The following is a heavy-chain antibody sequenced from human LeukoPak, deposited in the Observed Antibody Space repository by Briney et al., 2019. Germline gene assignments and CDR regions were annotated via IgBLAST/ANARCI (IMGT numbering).Heavy chain of an antibody. Sequence: GGSLRLSCVASGLRFRSYAMSWVRQAPGKGLEWVSAISGSGGSTYYADSVKGRFTISRGNSKNTLYLQMNSLRAEDTAVYYCAKSRDGYNAHFDYWGQGILVTVSS. CDR1: GLRFRSYA. CDR3: AKSRDGYNAHFDY. V-gene: IGHV3-23*01. CDR2: ISGSGGST. J-gene: IGHJ4*02. D-gene: IGHD5-24*01.